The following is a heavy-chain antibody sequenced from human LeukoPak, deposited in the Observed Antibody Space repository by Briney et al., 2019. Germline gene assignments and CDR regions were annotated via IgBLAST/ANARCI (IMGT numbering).Heavy chain of an antibody. CDR1: GYTFTGYY. J-gene: IGHJ4*02. D-gene: IGHD4-11*01. Sequence: ASVTVSCKASGYTFTGYYMHWVRQAPGQGLGWMGWINPNSGGTNYAQKFQGRVTMTRDTSISTAYMELSRLRSDDTAVYYCARDPESTTVTGDYWGQGTLVTVSS. V-gene: IGHV1-2*02. CDR2: INPNSGGT. CDR3: ARDPESTTVTGDY.